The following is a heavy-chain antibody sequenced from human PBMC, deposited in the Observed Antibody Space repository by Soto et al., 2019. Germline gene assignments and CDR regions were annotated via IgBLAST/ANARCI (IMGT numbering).Heavy chain of an antibody. CDR2: IDPSDSYT. CDR3: ARGLYCSSTSCYYPAFDI. Sequence: PGESLKISFKGSGYSFTSYLISWVRQMPGKGLEWMGRIDPSDSYTNYSPSFQGHVTISADKSISTAYLQWSSLKASDTAMYYCARGLYCSSTSCYYPAFDIWGQWIIVTVSS. J-gene: IGHJ3*02. V-gene: IGHV5-10-1*01. CDR1: GYSFTSYL. D-gene: IGHD2-2*01.